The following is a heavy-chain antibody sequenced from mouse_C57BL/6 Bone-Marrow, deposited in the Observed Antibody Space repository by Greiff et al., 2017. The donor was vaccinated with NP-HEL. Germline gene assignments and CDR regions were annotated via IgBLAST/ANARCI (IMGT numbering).Heavy chain of an antibody. CDR2: LYPRSRNT. V-gene: IGHV1-81*01. CDR3: ARRRGYFDY. Sequence: VQLQESGAELARPGASVKLSCKASGYTFTRYGLSWVKPRPRPGLAWIGELYPRSRNTYYNEKFKGKATLTADKSSSTAYMELRSLTSEDSAVYFCARRRGYFDYWGQGTTLTGSS. J-gene: IGHJ2*01. CDR1: GYTFTRYG.